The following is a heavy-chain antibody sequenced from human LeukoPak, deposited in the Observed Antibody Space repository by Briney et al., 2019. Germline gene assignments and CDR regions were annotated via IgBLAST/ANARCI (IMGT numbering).Heavy chain of an antibody. D-gene: IGHD6-13*01. CDR1: GFTFSSYS. V-gene: IGHV3-30*03. Sequence: GGSLRLSCAASGFTFSSYSMNWVRRAPGKGLGWVAVISYDGSNKYYADSVKGRFTISRDNSKNTLYLQMNSLRVDDTAVYFCARGTPGIGAAGYYFDSWGQGTLVTVSS. CDR3: ARGTPGIGAAGYYFDS. CDR2: ISYDGSNK. J-gene: IGHJ4*02.